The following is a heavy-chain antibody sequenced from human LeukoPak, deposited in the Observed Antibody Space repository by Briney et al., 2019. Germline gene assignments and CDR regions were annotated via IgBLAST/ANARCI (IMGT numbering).Heavy chain of an antibody. Sequence: GGSLRLSCAASGFTVTSNYMSWVRQAPGKGLEWVSVIYSGGSAYYADSVKGRFTISRDNSKNTLYLQMNSLRAEDTAVYYCARAARRLYYFDYWGQGTLVTVSS. CDR2: IYSGGSA. J-gene: IGHJ4*02. CDR3: ARAARRLYYFDY. V-gene: IGHV3-66*01. D-gene: IGHD6-6*01. CDR1: GFTVTSNY.